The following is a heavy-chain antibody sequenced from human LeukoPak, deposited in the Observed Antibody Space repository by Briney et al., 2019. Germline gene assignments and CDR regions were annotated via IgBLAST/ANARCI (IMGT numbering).Heavy chain of an antibody. CDR3: ARRPRQNRGRAVAATPFDY. V-gene: IGHV4-39*01. Sequence: SETLSLTCTASGGSISSSSYYWGWIRQPPGKGLEWIGSIYYSGSTYYNPSLKSRVTISVDTSKNQFSLKLSSVTAADTAVYYCARRPRQNRGRAVAATPFDYWGQGTLVTVSS. CDR1: GGSISSSSYY. CDR2: IYYSGST. J-gene: IGHJ4*02. D-gene: IGHD6-19*01.